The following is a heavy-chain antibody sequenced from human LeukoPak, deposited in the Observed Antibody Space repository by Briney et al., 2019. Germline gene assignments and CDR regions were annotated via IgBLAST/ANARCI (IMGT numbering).Heavy chain of an antibody. CDR3: ARVEQGDYYYYYYMDV. J-gene: IGHJ6*03. CDR1: GFTFSRYG. D-gene: IGHD3-16*01. CDR2: ISSSSSYI. V-gene: IGHV3-21*01. Sequence: PGGSLRLSCAASGFTFSRYGMHWVRQAPGKGLEWVSSISSSSSYIYYADSVKGRFTISRDNAKNSLYLQMNSLRAEDTAVYYCARVEQGDYYYYYYMDVWGKGTTVTVSS.